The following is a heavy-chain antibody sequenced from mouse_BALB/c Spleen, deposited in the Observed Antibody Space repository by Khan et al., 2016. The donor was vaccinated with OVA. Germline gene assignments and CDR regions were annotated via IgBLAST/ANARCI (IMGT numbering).Heavy chain of an antibody. J-gene: IGHJ4*01. CDR3: ARDAGRY. D-gene: IGHD3-3*01. Sequence: EVQLQQSGPELVKPGASVKITCKTSGYTFTEYTVHWVRQSLGKSLDWIGVINPKNGGTAYNQKFKGKATLTVDKSSSTAYMEFRSLTSEDSVVYYCARDAGRYWGQGTSVTVAS. CDR1: GYTFTEYT. V-gene: IGHV1-18*01. CDR2: INPKNGGT.